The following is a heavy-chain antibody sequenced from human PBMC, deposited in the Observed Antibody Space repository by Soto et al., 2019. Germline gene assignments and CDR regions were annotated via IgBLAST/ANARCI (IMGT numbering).Heavy chain of an antibody. Sequence: SETLSLTCTVSGGSISHYYWSWIRQFPGKGLEWIGYIYYSGSTNYNPSLKSRVTISIDTSRSQLSLKLSSVTAADTAVYYCARDEGITGTLVNWGQGTLVTVSS. J-gene: IGHJ4*02. CDR3: ARDEGITGTLVN. CDR2: IYYSGST. CDR1: GGSISHYY. V-gene: IGHV4-59*01. D-gene: IGHD1-20*01.